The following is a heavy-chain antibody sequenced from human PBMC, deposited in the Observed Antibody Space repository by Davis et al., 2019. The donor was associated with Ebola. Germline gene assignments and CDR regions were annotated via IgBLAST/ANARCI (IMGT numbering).Heavy chain of an antibody. Sequence: HTGGSLRLSCAASGFTFSSYWMYWVRQAPGKGLVWVSRINSDGSSTSYADSVKGRFTISRDNAKNTLYLQMNSLRAEDTAVYFCARGDSSSWYYYGMDVWGQGTTVTVSS. V-gene: IGHV3-74*01. J-gene: IGHJ6*02. CDR3: ARGDSSSWYYYGMDV. CDR2: INSDGSST. D-gene: IGHD6-6*01. CDR1: GFTFSSYW.